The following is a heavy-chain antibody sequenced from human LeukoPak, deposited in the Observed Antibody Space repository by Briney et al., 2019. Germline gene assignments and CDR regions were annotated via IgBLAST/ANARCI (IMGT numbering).Heavy chain of an antibody. V-gene: IGHV3-53*01. CDR2: IFPDGRT. CDR1: GPTVTDNY. CDR3: ARTNPVYGDFDY. D-gene: IGHD4-17*01. J-gene: IGHJ4*02. Sequence: PGGSLRLSCSASGPTVTDNYMSWVRQAPGKGLEWVSVIFPDGRTYHSDSLKGRFTISRDKSKTTVLLQINGLRADDTALYHCARTNPVYGDFDYWGQGVLVTVSS.